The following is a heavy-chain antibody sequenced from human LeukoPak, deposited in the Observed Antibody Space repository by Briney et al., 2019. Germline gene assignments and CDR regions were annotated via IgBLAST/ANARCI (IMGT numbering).Heavy chain of an antibody. J-gene: IGHJ4*02. CDR1: GFTFNIYP. CDR3: AKDISPGDYGDSDEVRAFDY. V-gene: IGHV3-30-3*01. Sequence: PGGSLRLSCAASGFTFNIYPLHWVRQAPGKGLEWVTLISYDGNKIYYADSVRGRFTISRDNSKNTLYLQMNSLRAEDTALYYCAKDISPGDYGDSDEVRAFDYWGQGTLVTVSS. D-gene: IGHD4-17*01. CDR2: ISYDGNKI.